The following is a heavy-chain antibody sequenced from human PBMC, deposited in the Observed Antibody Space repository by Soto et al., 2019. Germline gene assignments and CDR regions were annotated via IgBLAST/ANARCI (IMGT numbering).Heavy chain of an antibody. CDR2: IYYSGST. V-gene: IGHV4-59*01. Sequence: TSETLSLTCTVSGGSISNYYWTWIRQPPGKGLEWIGYIYYSGSTNYDPSLKSRVTISVDTSKNQFSLKLSSVTAADTAVYYCARRFSVGYSYGERAFDIWGQGTMVTVSS. CDR1: GGSISNYY. D-gene: IGHD5-18*01. CDR3: ARRFSVGYSYGERAFDI. J-gene: IGHJ3*02.